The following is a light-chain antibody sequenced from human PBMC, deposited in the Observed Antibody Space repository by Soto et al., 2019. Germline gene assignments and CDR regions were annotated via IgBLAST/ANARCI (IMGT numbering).Light chain of an antibody. J-gene: IGLJ2*01. CDR2: LDSDGSH. CDR3: QTWGTGIPVV. CDR1: SGHSSYA. V-gene: IGLV4-69*01. Sequence: QSVLTQSPSASASLGASVKLTCTLSSGHSSYAIAWHQQQPEKGPRYLMKLDSDGSHTKGDAIPDRFSGSSSGAERYLTISSLLSEDEADYYCQTWGTGIPVVFGGGSKLTVL.